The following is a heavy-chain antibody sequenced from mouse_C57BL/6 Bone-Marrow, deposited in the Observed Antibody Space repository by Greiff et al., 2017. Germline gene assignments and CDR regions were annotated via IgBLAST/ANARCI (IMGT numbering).Heavy chain of an antibody. Sequence: QVQLQQPGAELVRPGTSVKLSCKASGYTFTSYWMHWVKQRPGQGLEWIGVIDPSDSYTNYNQKFKGKATLTVDTSSSTAYMQLSSLTSEDSAVYYCASLWYWGQGTTLTGSS. D-gene: IGHD6-2*01. CDR1: GYTFTSYW. CDR2: IDPSDSYT. CDR3: ASLWY. J-gene: IGHJ2*01. V-gene: IGHV1-59*01.